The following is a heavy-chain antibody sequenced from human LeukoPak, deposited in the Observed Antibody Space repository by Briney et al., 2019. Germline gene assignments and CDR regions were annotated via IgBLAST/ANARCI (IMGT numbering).Heavy chain of an antibody. Sequence: SETLSLTCAVYGGSFSGYYWSWIRQPPGKGLEWIGEINHSGSTNYNPSLKSRVTIPVDTSKNQFSLKLSSVTAADTAVYYCARGWRLWARSAHFDYWGQGTLVTVSS. CDR1: GGSFSGYY. CDR2: INHSGST. V-gene: IGHV4-34*01. J-gene: IGHJ4*02. CDR3: ARGWRLWARSAHFDY. D-gene: IGHD5-18*01.